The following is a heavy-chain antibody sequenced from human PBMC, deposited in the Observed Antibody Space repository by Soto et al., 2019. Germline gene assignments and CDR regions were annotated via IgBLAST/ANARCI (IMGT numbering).Heavy chain of an antibody. CDR3: VRTSLVVAAATLQGD. Sequence: EVQLVESGGGLVQPGGSLRLSCAASGFTFSSYWMHWVRHAPGKGLVWVSRINSDGSSTSYADSVKGRFTISRDNAKNTLYLQMDSLRAEDTDVYYCVRTSLVVAAATLQGDWGQGTLVTVSS. J-gene: IGHJ4*02. D-gene: IGHD2-15*01. CDR2: INSDGSST. CDR1: GFTFSSYW. V-gene: IGHV3-74*01.